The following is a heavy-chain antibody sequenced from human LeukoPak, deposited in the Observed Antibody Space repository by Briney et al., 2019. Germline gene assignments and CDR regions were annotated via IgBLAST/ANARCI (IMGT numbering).Heavy chain of an antibody. Sequence: GGSLRLSCAASGFTFSSYAMHWVRQAPGKGLEWVAVISYDGSNKYYADSVKGRFTISRDNSKNTLYLQMNSLRAEDTAVYYCAKGRVLRDIYFDYWGQGTLVTVSS. D-gene: IGHD4/OR15-4a*01. CDR1: GFTFSSYA. CDR3: AKGRVLRDIYFDY. CDR2: ISYDGSNK. V-gene: IGHV3-30-3*01. J-gene: IGHJ4*02.